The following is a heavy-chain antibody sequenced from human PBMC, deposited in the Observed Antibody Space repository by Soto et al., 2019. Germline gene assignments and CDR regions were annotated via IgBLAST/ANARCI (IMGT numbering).Heavy chain of an antibody. V-gene: IGHV3-48*02. CDR1: GFSFSNYA. Sequence: GGSLRLSCAASGFSFSNYAMSWVRQAPGKGLEWVSYISSSSSTIYYADSVKGRFTISRDNAKNSLYLQMNSLRDEDTAVYYCARDPRYYDSSGYSMFDYWGQGTLVTVSS. CDR2: ISSSSSTI. J-gene: IGHJ4*02. D-gene: IGHD3-22*01. CDR3: ARDPRYYDSSGYSMFDY.